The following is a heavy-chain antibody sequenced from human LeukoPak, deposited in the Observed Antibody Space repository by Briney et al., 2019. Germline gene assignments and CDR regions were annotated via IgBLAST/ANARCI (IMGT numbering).Heavy chain of an antibody. CDR2: ISSTSSYI. D-gene: IGHD3-10*01. CDR1: GFTFSNYN. J-gene: IGHJ6*02. CDR3: ARALWSGPVYYGMDV. V-gene: IGHV3-21*06. Sequence: GGSLRLSCAASGFTFSNYNFYWVRQAPGKGLEWVSSISSTSSYIYYADSVKGRFTISRDNAKNSLYLQMNSLRAEDTAVYYCARALWSGPVYYGMDVWGQGATVTVSS.